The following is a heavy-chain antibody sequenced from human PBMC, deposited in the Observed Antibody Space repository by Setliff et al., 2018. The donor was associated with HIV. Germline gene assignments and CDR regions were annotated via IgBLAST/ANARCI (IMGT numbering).Heavy chain of an antibody. Sequence: PSETLSLTCTVSGDSVSSDAYYWTWIRQPAGKGLEWIGHIHTSGSTNYNPSLKSRVTISIDTSKNQFSLKLRSATATDTALYYCARVSSSYYFLGAFDSWGQGTLVTVSS. V-gene: IGHV4-61*09. J-gene: IGHJ4*02. CDR3: ARVSSSYYFLGAFDS. CDR1: GDSVSSDAYY. D-gene: IGHD6-13*01. CDR2: IHTSGST.